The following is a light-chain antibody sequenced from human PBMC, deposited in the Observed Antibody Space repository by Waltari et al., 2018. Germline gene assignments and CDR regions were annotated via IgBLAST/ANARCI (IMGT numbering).Light chain of an antibody. V-gene: IGKV3-20*01. CDR2: GAS. CDR3: QQYGSSMYT. J-gene: IGKJ2*01. Sequence: EIVLTQSPGPLSLSPGERATLPCRASQSVSSSYLAWYQQKPGQAPRLLIYGASSRATGIPDRFSGSGSGTDFTLTISRLEPEDFAVYYCQQYGSSMYTFGQGTKLEIK. CDR1: QSVSSSY.